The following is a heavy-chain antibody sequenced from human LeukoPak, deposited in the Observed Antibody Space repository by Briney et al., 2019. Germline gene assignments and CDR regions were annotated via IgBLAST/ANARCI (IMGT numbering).Heavy chain of an antibody. J-gene: IGHJ4*02. V-gene: IGHV1-46*01. CDR1: GYTFTSYY. Sequence: GASVKVSCKASGYTFTSYYMHWVRQAPGQGLEWMGIIDPSGGSTSYAQKFQGRVTMTRDISTSTVYMELSSLRSEDTAVYYCARDEGSGWYVGYFDYWGQGTLVTVSS. CDR3: ARDEGSGWYVGYFDY. D-gene: IGHD6-19*01. CDR2: IDPSGGST.